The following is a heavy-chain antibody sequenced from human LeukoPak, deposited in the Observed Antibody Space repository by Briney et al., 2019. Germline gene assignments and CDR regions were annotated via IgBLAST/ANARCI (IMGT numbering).Heavy chain of an antibody. CDR2: INHSGST. CDR3: ARDHYGSGSYLGFDY. CDR1: GGSFSGYY. D-gene: IGHD3-10*01. V-gene: IGHV4-34*01. Sequence: PSETLSLTCAVYGGSFSGYYWSWIRQPLGKGLEWIGEINHSGSTNYNPSLKSRVTISVDTSKNQFSLELSSVTAADTAVYYCARDHYGSGSYLGFDYWGQGTLVTVSS. J-gene: IGHJ4*02.